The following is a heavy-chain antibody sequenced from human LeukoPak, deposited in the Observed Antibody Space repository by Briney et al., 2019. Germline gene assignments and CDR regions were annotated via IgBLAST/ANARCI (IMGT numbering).Heavy chain of an antibody. J-gene: IGHJ4*02. CDR3: ARVDYLDNSGYWHGGPDY. CDR2: FYSSGYT. D-gene: IGHD3-22*01. CDR1: GGSINSDSYY. Sequence: SETLSLTCTVSGGSINSDSYYWGWIRKPPGKGLEWIGSFYSSGYTDYNPSLKSRVTISVDTSKNQFSLNLSSVTAADTAVYYCARVDYLDNSGYWHGGPDYWGQGILVTVSS. V-gene: IGHV4-39*07.